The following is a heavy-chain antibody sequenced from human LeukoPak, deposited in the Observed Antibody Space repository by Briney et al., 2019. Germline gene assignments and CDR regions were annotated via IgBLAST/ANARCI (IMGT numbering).Heavy chain of an antibody. CDR1: GYTFTSYY. V-gene: IGHV1-46*01. CDR2: INPSGGST. D-gene: IGHD3-3*01. Sequence: ASVKVSCKASGYTFTSYYMHWVRQAPGQGLEWMGIINPSGGSTSYAQKFQGRVTMTRDMSTSTVYMELSSLRSEDTAVYYCARDRGVAPFDYWGQGTLVTVSS. J-gene: IGHJ4*02. CDR3: ARDRGVAPFDY.